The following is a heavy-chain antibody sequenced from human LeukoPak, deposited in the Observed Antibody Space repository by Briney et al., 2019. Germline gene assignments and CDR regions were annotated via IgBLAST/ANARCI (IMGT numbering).Heavy chain of an antibody. J-gene: IGHJ4*02. D-gene: IGHD5-18*01. CDR2: ISGRGGST. V-gene: IGHV3-23*01. CDR3: AKDLKSDTAMAALGGDY. Sequence: GGSLRLSCAASGFTFSSYAMSWVRQAPGKGLEWVSAISGRGGSTYYADSVKGRFTISRDNSKNTLYLQMNSLRAEDTAVYYCAKDLKSDTAMAALGGDYWGQGTLVTVSS. CDR1: GFTFSSYA.